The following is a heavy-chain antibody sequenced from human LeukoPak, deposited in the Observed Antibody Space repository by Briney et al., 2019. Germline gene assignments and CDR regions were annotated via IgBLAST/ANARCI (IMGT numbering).Heavy chain of an antibody. CDR3: TRDLAAAAT. J-gene: IGHJ5*02. CDR1: GFTFSSYA. Sequence: GGSLRLSCAASGFTFSSYAMHWVRQAPGKGLEWVAVISYDGSNKYYADSVKGRFTISRDNSKNTLYLQMNSLTAEDTAVYYCTRDLAAAATWGQGTLVTVSS. CDR2: ISYDGSNK. D-gene: IGHD6-13*01. V-gene: IGHV3-30*04.